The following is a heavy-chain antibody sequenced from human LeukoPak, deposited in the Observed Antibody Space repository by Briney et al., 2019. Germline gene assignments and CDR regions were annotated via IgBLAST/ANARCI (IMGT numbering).Heavy chain of an antibody. V-gene: IGHV4-59*01. D-gene: IGHD3-22*01. CDR2: IYYGGGA. Sequence: SETLSLTCTDSGGSISSYYLSWIRHPPRGGLEWIGYIYYGGGANDNPSPKSRVTISVDTSNNQFSLKLRSVTAADRAVYSCARGGDYYDSSINYWGQRTLVTVSS. CDR3: ARGGDYYDSSINY. CDR1: GGSISSYY. J-gene: IGHJ4*02.